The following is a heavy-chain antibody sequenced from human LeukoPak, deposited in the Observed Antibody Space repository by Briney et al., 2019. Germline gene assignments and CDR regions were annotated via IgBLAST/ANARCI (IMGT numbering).Heavy chain of an antibody. V-gene: IGHV3-23*01. J-gene: IGHJ4*02. CDR3: AKDVGIVVVVAATGGYFDY. Sequence: GGSLRLSCAAFGFTFSSYAMSWVRQAPGKGLEWVSAISGSGGSPYYADSVKGRFTISRDNSKNTLYLQMNSLRAEDTAVYYCAKDVGIVVVVAATGGYFDYWGQGTLVTVSS. D-gene: IGHD2-15*01. CDR1: GFTFSSYA. CDR2: ISGSGGSP.